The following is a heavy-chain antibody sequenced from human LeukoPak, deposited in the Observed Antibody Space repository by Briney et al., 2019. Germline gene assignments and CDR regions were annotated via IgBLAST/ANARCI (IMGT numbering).Heavy chain of an antibody. V-gene: IGHV1-69*05. CDR2: TIPIFGTA. CDR3: ARDSTYYYDSSGYYFGSY. CDR1: GGTFSSYA. D-gene: IGHD3-22*01. J-gene: IGHJ4*02. Sequence: GASVKVSCKASGGTFSSYAISWVRQAPGQGLEWMGGTIPIFGTANYAQKFQGRVTITTDESTSTAYMELSSLRSEDTAVYYCARDSTYYYDSSGYYFGSYWGQGTLVTVSS.